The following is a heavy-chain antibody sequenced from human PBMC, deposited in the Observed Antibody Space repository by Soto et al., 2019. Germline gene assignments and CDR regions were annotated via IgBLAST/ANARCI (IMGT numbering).Heavy chain of an antibody. D-gene: IGHD6-6*01. J-gene: IGHJ6*02. V-gene: IGHV6-1*01. Sequence: SQTLSLTCAFSGDIVSSNSAAWNWIRQSPSRGLEWLGRTYYRSKWYNDYAVSVKSRITINPDTSKNQFSLQLNSVTPEDTAVYYCARDREYSSPEEDYYYYYGMDVWGQGTTGTVSS. CDR2: TYYRSKWYN. CDR1: GDIVSSNSAA. CDR3: ARDREYSSPEEDYYYYYGMDV.